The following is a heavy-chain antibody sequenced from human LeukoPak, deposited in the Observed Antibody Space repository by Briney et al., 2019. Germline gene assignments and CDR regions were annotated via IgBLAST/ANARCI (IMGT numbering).Heavy chain of an antibody. CDR3: ARALTGTTPNDY. CDR1: GGTFSSYA. J-gene: IGHJ4*02. D-gene: IGHD1-1*01. V-gene: IGHV1-69*13. CDR2: IIPIFGTA. Sequence: SVKVSCKASGGTFSSYAISWVRQAPGQGLEWMGGIIPIFGTANYAQKFQGRVTITADESTSTAYMELSSLRSEGTAVYYCARALTGTTPNDYWGQGTLVTVSS.